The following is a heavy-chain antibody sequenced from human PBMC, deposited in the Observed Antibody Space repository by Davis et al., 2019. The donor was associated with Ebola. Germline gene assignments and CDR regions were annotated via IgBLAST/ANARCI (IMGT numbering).Heavy chain of an antibody. Sequence: MPSETLSLTCAVSGGSISSTGYSWSWIRKSPGRGLEWIGYIYHTGSTYYNPSLKSRVTISLDRSKNQFSLKLSSVTAADTAVYYCARGSPNYYYDSSGYYSRSGPLDYWGQGTLVTVSS. CDR1: GGSISSTGYS. D-gene: IGHD3-22*01. CDR3: ARGSPNYYYDSSGYYSRSGPLDY. J-gene: IGHJ4*02. V-gene: IGHV4-30-2*06. CDR2: IYHTGST.